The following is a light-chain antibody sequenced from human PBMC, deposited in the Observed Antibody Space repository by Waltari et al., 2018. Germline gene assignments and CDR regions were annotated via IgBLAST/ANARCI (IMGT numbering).Light chain of an antibody. Sequence: QSALTQPVSVSGSPGQSITISCTGTYSDLGDNAYVSWYQQHPDKAPQLIIFVGSNRPSGVANRFSGLKSGNTASLTISGLQADDEADYYCSSYTSSSAPYVFGSGTKVTVL. J-gene: IGLJ1*01. CDR3: SSYTSSSAPYV. CDR1: YSDLGDNAY. CDR2: VGS. V-gene: IGLV2-14*01.